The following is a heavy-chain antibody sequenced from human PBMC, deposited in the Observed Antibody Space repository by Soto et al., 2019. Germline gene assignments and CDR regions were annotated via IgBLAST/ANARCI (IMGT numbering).Heavy chain of an antibody. CDR1: GGSISSYY. Sequence: PSETLSLTCTVSGGSISSYYWSWIRQPPGKGLEWIGYIYYSGSTNYNPSLKSRVTISVDTSKNQFSLKLSSVTAADTAVYYCARVPSLTTVVTPYYYYGMDVWGQGTTVPVSS. J-gene: IGHJ6*02. V-gene: IGHV4-59*01. D-gene: IGHD4-17*01. CDR3: ARVPSLTTVVTPYYYYGMDV. CDR2: IYYSGST.